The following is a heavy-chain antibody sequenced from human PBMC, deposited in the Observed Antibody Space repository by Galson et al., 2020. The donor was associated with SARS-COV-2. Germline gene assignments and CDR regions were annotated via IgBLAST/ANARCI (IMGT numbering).Heavy chain of an antibody. Sequence: GESLKISCAASGFTVGSNYMSWIRQAPGKGLEWVSVIYSGGSTSYADSVKGRFAVSRDNSKNTVYLQMNSLRVEDTAVYYCTREDYSDSSVTGWGQGTLVTVSS. CDR1: GFTVGSNY. CDR3: TREDYSDSSVTG. CDR2: IYSGGST. J-gene: IGHJ4*02. V-gene: IGHV3-53*01. D-gene: IGHD3-22*01.